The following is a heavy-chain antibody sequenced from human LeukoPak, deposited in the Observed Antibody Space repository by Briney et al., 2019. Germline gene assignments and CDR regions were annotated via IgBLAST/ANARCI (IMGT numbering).Heavy chain of an antibody. D-gene: IGHD6-19*01. V-gene: IGHV3-23*01. CDR1: GFTFSTYA. Sequence: GGSLRLSCAASGFTFSTYAMNCVRQAPGMGLEWVSGISDRDGSTYYADSVKGRFTISRDNAKNTLYLQMNSLRAEDTAVYYCASSKAVAGTTPLRYWGQGTLVTVSS. CDR2: ISDRDGST. CDR3: ASSKAVAGTTPLRY. J-gene: IGHJ4*02.